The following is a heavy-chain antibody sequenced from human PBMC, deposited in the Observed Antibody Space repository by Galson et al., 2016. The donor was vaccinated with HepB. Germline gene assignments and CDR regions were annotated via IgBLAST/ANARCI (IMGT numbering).Heavy chain of an antibody. CDR3: ARDPDYNNSTGTFDY. J-gene: IGHJ4*02. CDR1: GFTFSYHD. CDR2: ISSDGSRR. D-gene: IGHD3-9*01. V-gene: IGHV3-30*04. Sequence: SLRLSCAASGFTFSYHDLHWVRQAPGKGLEWVSVISSDGSRRYYADSVKGRFTIYRDNSKNTLFLQMNSLTREDTAVYFCARDPDYNNSTGTFDYWGQGYLVTVSS.